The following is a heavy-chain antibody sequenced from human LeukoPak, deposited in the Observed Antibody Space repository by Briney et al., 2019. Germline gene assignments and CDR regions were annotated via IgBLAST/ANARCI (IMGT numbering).Heavy chain of an antibody. CDR2: ISWNSGSI. D-gene: IGHD4-23*01. Sequence: GGSLRLSCAASGFTFDDYAMHWVRQAPGKGLEWVSGISWNSGSIGYADSVKGRFTISRDNVKNSLYLQMNSLRAEDTALYYCAKGRSGGNLAEYFQHWGQGTLVTVSS. J-gene: IGHJ1*01. CDR1: GFTFDDYA. CDR3: AKGRSGGNLAEYFQH. V-gene: IGHV3-9*01.